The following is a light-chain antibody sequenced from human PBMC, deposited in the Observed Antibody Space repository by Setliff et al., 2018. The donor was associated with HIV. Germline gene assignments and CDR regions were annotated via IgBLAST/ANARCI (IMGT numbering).Light chain of an antibody. J-gene: IGLJ1*01. Sequence: QSVLTQPSSVSGAPGQRVTISCTGSSSNIGAGYDVHWYQQPPGTAPKLLIYGNNNRPSGVPDRFSGSKSGTSASLAITGLQAEDEADYYCQSYDSSLSALYVFGAGTKVTVL. CDR1: SSNIGAGYD. V-gene: IGLV1-40*01. CDR2: GNN. CDR3: QSYDSSLSALYV.